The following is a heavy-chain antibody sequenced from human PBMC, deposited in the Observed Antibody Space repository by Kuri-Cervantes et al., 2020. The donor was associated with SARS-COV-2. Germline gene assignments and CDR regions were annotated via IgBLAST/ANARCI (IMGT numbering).Heavy chain of an antibody. CDR3: TTSMIVSAAHYFGY. Sequence: GESLKISCAASGFPFSDYRMNWIRQSPGKGLEWVSCIDGYSPYIHYADSVKGRFTISRDNAKSSVFLQMNSLRAEDTAVYYCTTSMIVSAAHYFGYWGQGILVTVSS. D-gene: IGHD3-22*01. CDR1: GFPFSDYR. J-gene: IGHJ4*02. CDR2: IDGYSPYI. V-gene: IGHV3-21*01.